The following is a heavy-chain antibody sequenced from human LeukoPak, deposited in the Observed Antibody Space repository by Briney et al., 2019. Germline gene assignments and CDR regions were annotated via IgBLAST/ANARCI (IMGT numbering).Heavy chain of an antibody. V-gene: IGHV1-18*01. CDR3: AIGQGVTTWGGADVYDV. CDR1: GDTFTNYG. Sequence: ASVKVSCKASGDTFTNYGINWVRQAPGQRPEWMGWFSTYNGDTKYAQKLKGRLTLTADTLKTTAYTELRTLISDDTATYYCAIGQGVTTWGGADVYDVWGQGTTVIVSS. CDR2: FSTYNGDT. J-gene: IGHJ3*01. D-gene: IGHD4-11*01.